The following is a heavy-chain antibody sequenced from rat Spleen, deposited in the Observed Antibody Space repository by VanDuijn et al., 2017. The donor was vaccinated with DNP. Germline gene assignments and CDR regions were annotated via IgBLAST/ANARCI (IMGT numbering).Heavy chain of an antibody. CDR3: TRGPIYYDTSYIPDY. D-gene: IGHD1-2*01. Sequence: EVQLVESGGGLVQPGRSLKLSCAASGFTFSNYGMAWVRQAPTKGLEWVATISPSGGSTYYRDSVKGRFTISRDNAQNTLYLQMNSLRSEDTATYYCTRGPIYYDTSYIPDYWGQGVMVTVSS. V-gene: IGHV5-29*01. CDR2: ISPSGGST. J-gene: IGHJ2*01. CDR1: GFTFSNYG.